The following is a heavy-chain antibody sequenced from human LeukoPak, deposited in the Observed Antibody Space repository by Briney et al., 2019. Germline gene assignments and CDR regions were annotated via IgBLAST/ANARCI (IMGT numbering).Heavy chain of an antibody. D-gene: IGHD3-22*01. CDR3: AGKLPGGAYYFDL. CDR2: ISDSGRYI. CDR1: GFSFCNYD. J-gene: IGHJ5*02. Sequence: GGSLRLSCAASGFSFCNYDMTWVRQAPGKGLEWVSSISDSGRYIFRADVLAGRFTIYRDNSENTLYLQMNSLRAEDTATYFCAGKLPGGAYYFDLWGQGILVAVSS. V-gene: IGHV3-23*01.